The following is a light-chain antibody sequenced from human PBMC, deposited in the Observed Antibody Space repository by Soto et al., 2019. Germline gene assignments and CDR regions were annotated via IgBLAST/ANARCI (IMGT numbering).Light chain of an antibody. V-gene: IGLV2-11*01. Sequence: QSALTQPRSVSGSPGQSVTISCTGTRSDVGLFDYVSWYQQHPGKAPRLMIYDVSKRPSGVPDRFSGSKSGNTASLTISGLQAEDEADYYCCSYAGSYTYVFGIGTKLTVL. CDR2: DVS. CDR1: RSDVGLFDY. CDR3: CSYAGSYTYV. J-gene: IGLJ1*01.